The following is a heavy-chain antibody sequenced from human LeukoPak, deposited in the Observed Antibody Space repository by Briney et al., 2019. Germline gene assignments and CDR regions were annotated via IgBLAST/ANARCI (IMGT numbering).Heavy chain of an antibody. J-gene: IGHJ4*02. D-gene: IGHD4-11*01. Sequence: PGGSLRLSCAASGFTFSSYSMNWVRQAPGKGLEWVSSISSSSSYMYYADSVKGRFTISRDNAKNSLCLQMNSLRAEDTAVYYCARGVIESNYDHRLDYWGQGTLVTAPS. CDR1: GFTFSSYS. V-gene: IGHV3-21*01. CDR3: ARGVIESNYDHRLDY. CDR2: ISSSSSYM.